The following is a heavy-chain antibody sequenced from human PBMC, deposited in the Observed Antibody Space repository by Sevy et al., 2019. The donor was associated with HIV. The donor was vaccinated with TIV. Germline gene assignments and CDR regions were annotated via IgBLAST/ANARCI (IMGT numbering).Heavy chain of an antibody. Sequence: GGYLRLSCAASGFTFSSYSMNWVRQAPGKGLEWVSSISSSSSYIYYADSVKGRFTISRDNAKNSLYLQMNSLRAEDTAVYYCARDRNYYGSGSYYIDYWGQGTLVTVSS. J-gene: IGHJ4*02. CDR2: ISSSSSYI. CDR1: GFTFSSYS. D-gene: IGHD3-10*01. CDR3: ARDRNYYGSGSYYIDY. V-gene: IGHV3-21*01.